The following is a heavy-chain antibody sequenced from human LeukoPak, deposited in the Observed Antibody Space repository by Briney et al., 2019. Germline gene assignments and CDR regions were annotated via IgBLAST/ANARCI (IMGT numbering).Heavy chain of an antibody. V-gene: IGHV3-30*02. CDR3: AKDRWLQGYFDY. CDR2: IRHDGSNK. D-gene: IGHD5-24*01. Sequence: GGSLRLSCTTSGFIFSNYGMHWVRQAPGKGLEWVAFIRHDGSNKYYADSVKGRCTISRDNSKKTVYLQMNSLRTEDTDVYYCAKDRWLQGYFDYWGQGTLVTVSS. CDR1: GFIFSNYG. J-gene: IGHJ4*02.